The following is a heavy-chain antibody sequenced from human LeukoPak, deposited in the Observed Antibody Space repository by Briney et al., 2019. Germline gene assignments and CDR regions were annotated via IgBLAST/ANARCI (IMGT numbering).Heavy chain of an antibody. CDR3: ARVSYDILTGYLGGYMDV. Sequence: GGSLRLSCAASGFTFSDYYMSWIRQAPGKGLEWVSYISSSGSTIYYADSVKGRFTISRDNAKNSLYLQMNSLRAEDTAVYYCARVSYDILTGYLGGYMDVWGKGTTVTVSS. D-gene: IGHD3-9*01. J-gene: IGHJ6*03. CDR2: ISSSGSTI. CDR1: GFTFSDYY. V-gene: IGHV3-11*01.